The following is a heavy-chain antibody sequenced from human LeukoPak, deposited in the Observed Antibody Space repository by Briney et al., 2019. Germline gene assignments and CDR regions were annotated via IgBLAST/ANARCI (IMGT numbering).Heavy chain of an antibody. Sequence: PETLSLTCTVSGGSISSYYWSWIRQPPGKGLEWIGYIYYSGSTNYNPSLKSRVTISVDTSKNQFSLKLSSVTAADTAVYYCARKGYYDILTGPMNNWFDPWGQGTLVTVSS. V-gene: IGHV4-59*01. CDR2: IYYSGST. CDR1: GGSISSYY. CDR3: ARKGYYDILTGPMNNWFDP. J-gene: IGHJ5*02. D-gene: IGHD3-9*01.